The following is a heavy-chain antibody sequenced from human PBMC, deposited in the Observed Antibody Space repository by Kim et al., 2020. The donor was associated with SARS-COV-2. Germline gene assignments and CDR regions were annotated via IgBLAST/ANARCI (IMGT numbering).Heavy chain of an antibody. CDR3: ARAEHPNLGSYFDF. D-gene: IGHD3-16*01. Sequence: YGPSVRGRFTISRDSSRYTVYLQLNSLKTEDTAVYFCARAEHPNLGSYFDFWGQGALVTVSS. J-gene: IGHJ4*02. V-gene: IGHV3-30*01.